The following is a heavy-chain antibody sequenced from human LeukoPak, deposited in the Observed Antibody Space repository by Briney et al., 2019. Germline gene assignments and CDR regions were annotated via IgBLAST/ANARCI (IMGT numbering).Heavy chain of an antibody. V-gene: IGHV1-18*01. CDR1: GYTFTSFG. CDR2: ISARNGNI. J-gene: IGHJ4*02. Sequence: ASVKVSCKASGYTFTSFGISWLRQAPGQGLEWMGWISARNGNINYAQKFQGRVTMTTDTSTSTAYMELRSLRSDDTAVYYCARDLLGITMIVVAVRWDYWGQGTLVTVSS. D-gene: IGHD3-22*01. CDR3: ARDLLGITMIVVAVRWDY.